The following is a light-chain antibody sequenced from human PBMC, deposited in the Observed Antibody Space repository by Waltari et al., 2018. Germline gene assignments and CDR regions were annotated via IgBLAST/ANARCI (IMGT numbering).Light chain of an antibody. J-gene: IGKJ1*01. Sequence: EIVLTQSPGTLSLSPGERATLSCRASQSVGRSLAWYQQKPGQAPRLLIYDASSRATGLPDRFSGSGSGTDFSLTISRLEPEDFAVYYCQMYVSLPATFGQGTKVEIK. CDR1: QSVGRS. V-gene: IGKV3-20*01. CDR2: DAS. CDR3: QMYVSLPAT.